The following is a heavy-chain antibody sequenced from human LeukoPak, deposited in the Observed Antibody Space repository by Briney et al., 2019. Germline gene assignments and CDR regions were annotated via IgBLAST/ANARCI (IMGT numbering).Heavy chain of an antibody. V-gene: IGHV3-23*01. CDR1: GFTFSSYA. Sequence: GGSLRLSCAASGFTFSSYAMSWVRQAPGKGLEWVSAISGSGGSTYYADSVKGRFTISRDNSKNTLYLQMNSLRAEDTAVYYCAKGHPYYDSSGYYFDYWGQGTLVTVSS. CDR3: AKGHPYYDSSGYYFDY. D-gene: IGHD3-22*01. J-gene: IGHJ4*02. CDR2: ISGSGGST.